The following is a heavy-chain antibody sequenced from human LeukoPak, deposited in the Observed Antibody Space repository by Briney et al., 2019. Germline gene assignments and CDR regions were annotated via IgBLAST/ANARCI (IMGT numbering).Heavy chain of an antibody. J-gene: IGHJ4*02. CDR2: IKEDGSVQ. D-gene: IGHD3-10*01. V-gene: IGHV3-7*01. CDR1: GFIFSDYW. CDR3: ASRESSMARSH. Sequence: GGSLRLSCTASGFIFSDYWMNWVRQVPGKGLEWVANIKEDGSVQDYVDSVRGRFTISRDNAKNSLYLQMNSLRAEDTAVYYCASRESSMARSHWGQGTLVTVS.